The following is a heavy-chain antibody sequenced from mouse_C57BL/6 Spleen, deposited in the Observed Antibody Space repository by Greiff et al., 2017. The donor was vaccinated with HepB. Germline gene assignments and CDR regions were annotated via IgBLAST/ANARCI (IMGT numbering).Heavy chain of an antibody. CDR3: ARGYDYDRYFDV. D-gene: IGHD2-4*01. CDR1: GYTFTSYW. CDR2: IYPGSGST. J-gene: IGHJ1*03. V-gene: IGHV1-55*01. Sequence: QVQLKQPGAELVKPGASVKMSCKASGYTFTSYWITWVKQRPGQGLEWIGDIYPGSGSTNYNEKFKSKATLTVDTSSSTAYMQLSSLTSEDSAVYYCARGYDYDRYFDVWGTGTTVTVSS.